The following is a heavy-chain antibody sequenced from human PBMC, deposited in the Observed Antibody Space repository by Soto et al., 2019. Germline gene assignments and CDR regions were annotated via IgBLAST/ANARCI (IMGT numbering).Heavy chain of an antibody. D-gene: IGHD2-21*01. J-gene: IGHJ3*02. Sequence: QVQLVQSGAEVKKPGASVKVSCKASGYTFTSYGISWVRQAPGQGLEWMGWISAYNGNTNYAQKLQGRVTMTTDTSTSTAYMELRSLRSDETAVYYCASRGYCGGDCYSDFHAFDIWGQGTMVTVSS. CDR1: GYTFTSYG. CDR2: ISAYNGNT. V-gene: IGHV1-18*01. CDR3: ASRGYCGGDCYSDFHAFDI.